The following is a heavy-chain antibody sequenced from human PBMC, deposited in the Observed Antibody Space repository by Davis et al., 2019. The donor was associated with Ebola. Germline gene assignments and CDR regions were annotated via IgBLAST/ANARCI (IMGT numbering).Heavy chain of an antibody. Sequence: PSETLSLTCTVSGGSISSGGYYWSWIRQHPGKGLEWIGYIYYSGSTYYNPSLKSRVTISVDTSKNQFSLKLSSVTAADTAVYYCARALAWRMTTVTQYFDYWGQGTLVTVSS. J-gene: IGHJ4*02. D-gene: IGHD4-17*01. V-gene: IGHV4-31*03. CDR2: IYYSGST. CDR1: GGSISSGGYY. CDR3: ARALAWRMTTVTQYFDY.